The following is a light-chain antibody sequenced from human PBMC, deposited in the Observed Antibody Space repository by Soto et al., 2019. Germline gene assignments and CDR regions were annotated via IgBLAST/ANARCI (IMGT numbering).Light chain of an antibody. J-gene: IGLJ1*01. Sequence: QSALTQHAYVSGFPGQSITIYCTGTSSDVGGYNYVSWYQQHPGKAPKLMIYEVSNRPSGVSNRFSGSKSGNTASLTISGLQAEDESDYYCSSYTSSSTLEGVFGTGTKVTVL. CDR1: SSDVGGYNY. V-gene: IGLV2-14*01. CDR2: EVS. CDR3: SSYTSSSTLEGV.